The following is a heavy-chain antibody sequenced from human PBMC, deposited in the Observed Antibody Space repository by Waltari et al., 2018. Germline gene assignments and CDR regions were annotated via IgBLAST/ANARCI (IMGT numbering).Heavy chain of an antibody. CDR3: ARVKWAAAGTGAFDI. Sequence: QVQLQQWGAGLLKPSETLSLTCAVDGGFFSGYYWSWIRQPPGKGLEWIGEINHSGSTNYNPSLKSRVTISVDTSKNQFSLKLSSVTAADTAVYYCARVKWAAAGTGAFDIWGQGTMVTVSS. D-gene: IGHD6-13*01. CDR2: INHSGST. V-gene: IGHV4-34*01. CDR1: GGFFSGYY. J-gene: IGHJ3*02.